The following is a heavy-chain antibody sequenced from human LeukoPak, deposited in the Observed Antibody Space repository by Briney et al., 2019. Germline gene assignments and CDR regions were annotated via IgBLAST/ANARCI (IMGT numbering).Heavy chain of an antibody. CDR2: IKQDGTEK. J-gene: IGHJ4*02. V-gene: IGHV3-7*01. D-gene: IGHD4-23*01. CDR1: GFTFTTYW. CDR3: ARVSRLGWQLVPDY. Sequence: GGSLRLSCAASGFTFTTYWMGWVRQAPGKGLEWVANIKQDGTEKYYVDSVRGRFTISRDNAKNSLSLQMNSLRAEDTAVYYCARVSRLGWQLVPDYWGQGTLVTVSS.